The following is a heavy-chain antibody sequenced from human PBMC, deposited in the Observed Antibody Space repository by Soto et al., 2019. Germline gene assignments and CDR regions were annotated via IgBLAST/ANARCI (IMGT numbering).Heavy chain of an antibody. J-gene: IGHJ4*02. Sequence: SVKVSCKASGGTFSSYAISWVRQAPGQGLEWMGGIIPIFGTANYAQKFQGRVTITADESTSTAYMELSSLRSEDTAVYYCATLRGTTVTTPDYWGQGTLVTVSS. D-gene: IGHD4-17*01. CDR3: ATLRGTTVTTPDY. CDR1: GGTFSSYA. V-gene: IGHV1-69*13. CDR2: IIPIFGTA.